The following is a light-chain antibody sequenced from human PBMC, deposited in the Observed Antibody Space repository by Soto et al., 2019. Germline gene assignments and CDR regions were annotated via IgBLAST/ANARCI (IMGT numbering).Light chain of an antibody. V-gene: IGLV2-8*01. J-gene: IGLJ2*01. CDR1: SVGVGGYNY. CDR2: EVS. Sequence: QCALTQPPSASGSPGQSVTISCTGTSVGVGGYNYVVWYQQHPGKAPKLMIYEVSKRPSGVPDRFSGSKSGNTASLTVSGLQAEDEADYYCSSYAGSNNLVFGGGTKVTVL. CDR3: SSYAGSNNLV.